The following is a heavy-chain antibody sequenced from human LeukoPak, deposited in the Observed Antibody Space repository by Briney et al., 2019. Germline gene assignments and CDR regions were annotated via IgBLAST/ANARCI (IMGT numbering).Heavy chain of an antibody. Sequence: PSETLSLTCTVSGGSISNYYWSWIRQPPGKGLEWIGYIYYSGSTNHNPSLKSRVTISLDTSKNQFSLRLNSVTAADTAVYYCARARNSGSFKRPFDFWGQGTLVTVSS. CDR2: IYYSGST. J-gene: IGHJ4*02. CDR1: GGSISNYY. V-gene: IGHV4-59*01. CDR3: ARARNSGSFKRPFDF. D-gene: IGHD3-10*01.